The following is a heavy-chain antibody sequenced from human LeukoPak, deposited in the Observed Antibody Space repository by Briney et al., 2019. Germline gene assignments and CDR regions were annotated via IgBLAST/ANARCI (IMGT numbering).Heavy chain of an antibody. J-gene: IGHJ4*02. CDR3: ARNPWYYDRSGLEVVY. D-gene: IGHD3-22*01. CDR2: MDPSDGRT. Sequence: GASVKLSCTAAGYTFTSYYMHWGRQAPGPGLGWRGIMDPSDGRTICAHKFQGRVTMTRVTSTSTVYMELSRLRSDDTAVYYCARNPWYYDRSGLEVVYWGEGTLVAVSS. V-gene: IGHV1-46*01. CDR1: GYTFTSYY.